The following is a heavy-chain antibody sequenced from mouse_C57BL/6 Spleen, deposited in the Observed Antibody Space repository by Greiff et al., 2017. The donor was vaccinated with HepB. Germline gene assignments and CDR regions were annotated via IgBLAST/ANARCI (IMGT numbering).Heavy chain of an antibody. CDR3: AREGITTVVATSYFDY. V-gene: IGHV1-36*01. D-gene: IGHD1-1*01. CDR2: VYPYNGGT. J-gene: IGHJ2*01. Sequence: EVQLQQSGPVLVKPGPSVKISCKASGFTFTDYYMHWVKQSHGKSLEWIGLVYPYNGGTSYNQKFKGKATLTVDTSSSTAYMELNSLTSEDSAVYYCAREGITTVVATSYFDYWGQGTTLTVSS. CDR1: GFTFTDYY.